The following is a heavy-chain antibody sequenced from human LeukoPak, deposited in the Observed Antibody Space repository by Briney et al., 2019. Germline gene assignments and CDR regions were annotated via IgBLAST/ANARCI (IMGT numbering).Heavy chain of an antibody. CDR3: ARGPYSYDSSGAFDI. V-gene: IGHV4-61*02. CDR2: ISSSGST. J-gene: IGHJ3*02. Sequence: PSQTLSLTCTVSGNSISSGDYYWSWVRQPAGKGLEWIGRISSSGSTNYNPSLKSRVTISVDTSKNQFSLKLSSVTAADTAVYFCARGPYSYDSSGAFDIWGQGTMVTVSS. CDR1: GNSISSGDYY. D-gene: IGHD3-22*01.